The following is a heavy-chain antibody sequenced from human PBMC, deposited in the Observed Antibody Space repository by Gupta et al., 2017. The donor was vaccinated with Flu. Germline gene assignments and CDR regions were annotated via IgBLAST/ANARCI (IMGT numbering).Heavy chain of an antibody. CDR3: AKDIKAVAVLSYGMDV. V-gene: IGHV3-9*01. J-gene: IGHJ6*02. D-gene: IGHD6-19*01. Sequence: EVQLVESGGGLVQPGRSLRLSCAPSGFTFDDYDMHWVRQDPGRGREWVSGISWNSGSIGYADSVKGRFTLSRDNAKNSLYLQMNSLRAEDTALYYCAKDIKAVAVLSYGMDVWGQGTTVTVSS. CDR2: ISWNSGSI. CDR1: GFTFDDYD.